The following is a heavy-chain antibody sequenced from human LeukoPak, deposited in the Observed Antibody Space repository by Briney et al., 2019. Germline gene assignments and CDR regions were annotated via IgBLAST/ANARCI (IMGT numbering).Heavy chain of an antibody. CDR3: ASLDCSGGSCYRG. J-gene: IGHJ4*02. Sequence: PGGSLRLSCAASGFTFSSYSMDWVRQAPGKGLEWVSYISSSSSTIYYADSVKGRFTISRDNAKNSLYLQMNSLRAEDTAVYYCASLDCSGGSCYRGWGQGTLVTVSS. CDR2: ISSSSSTI. D-gene: IGHD2-15*01. CDR1: GFTFSSYS. V-gene: IGHV3-48*04.